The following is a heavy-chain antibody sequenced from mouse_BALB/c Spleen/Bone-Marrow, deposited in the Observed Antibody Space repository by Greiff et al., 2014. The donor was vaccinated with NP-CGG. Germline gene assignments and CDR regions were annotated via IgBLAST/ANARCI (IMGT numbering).Heavy chain of an antibody. CDR2: INPSSGYT. CDR1: GYTFTSYT. D-gene: IGHD1-1*01. V-gene: IGHV1-4*01. Sequence: VQLVESGAELARPGASVKMFCKASGYTFTSYTMHWVKQRPGQGLEWIGYINPSSGYTNYNQKFKDKATLTADKSSSTAYMQLSSLTSEDSAVYYCVRGITTVVSRNYFDYWGQGTTLTVSS. J-gene: IGHJ2*01. CDR3: VRGITTVVSRNYFDY.